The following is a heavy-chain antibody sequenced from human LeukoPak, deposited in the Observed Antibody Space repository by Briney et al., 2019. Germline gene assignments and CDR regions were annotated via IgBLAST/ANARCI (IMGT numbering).Heavy chain of an antibody. CDR2: IESDESIS. J-gene: IGHJ4*02. V-gene: IGHV3-30*02. CDR1: GLTFRHYG. CDR3: ANGRAVAGLSLFSELHFDY. Sequence: GGSLRLSCAASGLTFRHYGMHWVRQTPGKGLEWVAFIESDESISQYADLVKGRFTISRDNSKNTLYLQMNSLRAEDTAVYYCANGRAVAGLSLFSELHFDYWGQGTLVTVSS. D-gene: IGHD6-19*01.